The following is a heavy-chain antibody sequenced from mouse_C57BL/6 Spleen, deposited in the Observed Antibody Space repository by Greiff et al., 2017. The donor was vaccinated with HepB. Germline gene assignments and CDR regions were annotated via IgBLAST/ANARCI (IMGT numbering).Heavy chain of an antibody. J-gene: IGHJ1*03. Sequence: EVQLVESGGGLVKPGGSLKLSCAASGFTFSSYAMSWVRQTPEKRLEWVATISDGGSYTYYPDNVKGRFTISRDNAKNNLYLQMSHLKSEDTAMYYCARFHDGYWYFDVWGTGTTVTVSS. CDR2: ISDGGSYT. V-gene: IGHV5-4*01. CDR1: GFTFSSYA. CDR3: ARFHDGYWYFDV. D-gene: IGHD2-3*01.